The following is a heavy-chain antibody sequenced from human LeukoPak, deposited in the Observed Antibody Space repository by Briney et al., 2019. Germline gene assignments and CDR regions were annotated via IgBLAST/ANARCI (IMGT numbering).Heavy chain of an antibody. Sequence: GASVKVSCKASGYTFTSYGLSWVRQAPGQGLDWMGWISAYNGNTNYAQKLQGRVTMTIDTSTTTAYLELRSLRSDDTAIYYCARQVDTVMALPDYWGQGTLVIVSS. CDR2: ISAYNGNT. J-gene: IGHJ4*02. CDR3: ARQVDTVMALPDY. V-gene: IGHV1-18*01. D-gene: IGHD5-18*01. CDR1: GYTFTSYG.